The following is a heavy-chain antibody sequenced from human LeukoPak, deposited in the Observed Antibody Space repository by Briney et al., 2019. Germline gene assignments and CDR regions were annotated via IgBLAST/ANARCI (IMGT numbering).Heavy chain of an antibody. D-gene: IGHD6-19*01. J-gene: IGHJ4*02. V-gene: IGHV3-23*01. CDR2: ISGSGGTT. CDR1: GLTFSSYA. CDR3: AKGSYSSGWYAFDY. Sequence: GGSLRLSCAASGLTFSSYAMRWVRQAPGKGLEWVSAISGSGGTTYYADSVKGRFTISRDNSKNTLYLQMNSLRAEDTAVYYCAKGSYSSGWYAFDYWGQGTLVTVSS.